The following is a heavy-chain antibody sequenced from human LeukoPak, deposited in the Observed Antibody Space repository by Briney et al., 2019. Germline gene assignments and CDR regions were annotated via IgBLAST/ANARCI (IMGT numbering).Heavy chain of an antibody. D-gene: IGHD6-19*01. CDR3: ARGDSSGWYTIYYAFDI. V-gene: IGHV3-74*01. J-gene: IGHJ3*02. Sequence: GGSLRLSCAASGFTFSSYWMHWVRQAPGKGLVWVSRINSDGSSTSYADSVKGRFTISRDNAKNTLYLQMNSLRAEDTAVYYCARGDSSGWYTIYYAFDIWGQGTMVTVSS. CDR2: INSDGSST. CDR1: GFTFSSYW.